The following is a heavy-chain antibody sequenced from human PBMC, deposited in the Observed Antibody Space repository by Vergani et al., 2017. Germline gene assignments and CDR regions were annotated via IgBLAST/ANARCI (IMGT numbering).Heavy chain of an antibody. D-gene: IGHD6-13*01. CDR2: IYYSGST. V-gene: IGHV4-39*02. Sequence: QLQLQESGPGLVKPSETLSLTCTVSGGSISSSSYYLGWTRQPPGKGLEWIGSIYYSGSTYYTPSQKSRVTKSVDTSKHHFSLTLSSVTAADTAVYYCARRGIAAPIDYWGQGTLVTVSS. CDR3: ARRGIAAPIDY. CDR1: GGSISSSSYY. J-gene: IGHJ4*02.